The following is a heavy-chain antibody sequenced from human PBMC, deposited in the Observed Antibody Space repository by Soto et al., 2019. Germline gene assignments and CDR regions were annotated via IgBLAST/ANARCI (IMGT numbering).Heavy chain of an antibody. CDR3: VRDAWGVVSAGYFDY. Sequence: LRLSCAASGFTFDTYGMHWVRQAPGKGLEWVAVTWNDGSNEDYADSVKGRFTISRDNSKNTLYLQMNSLRAEDTAVYYCVRDAWGVVSAGYFDYWGQGTLVTVSS. CDR1: GFTFDTYG. CDR2: TWNDGSNE. J-gene: IGHJ4*02. D-gene: IGHD2-2*01. V-gene: IGHV3-33*01.